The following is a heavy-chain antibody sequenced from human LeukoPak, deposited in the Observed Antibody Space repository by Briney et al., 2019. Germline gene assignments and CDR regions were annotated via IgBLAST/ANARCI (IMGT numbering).Heavy chain of an antibody. CDR3: AKSPDPMVAATTPDY. J-gene: IGHJ4*02. V-gene: IGHV3-30*02. Sequence: PGGSLRLSCAASGFTFISYGMHWVRQAPGKGLEWVTFIRYDGSNKYYADSVKGRFIISRDNSKNTLYLQMNSLRAEDTAVYYCAKSPDPMVAATTPDYWGQGTLVTVSS. CDR1: GFTFISYG. CDR2: IRYDGSNK. D-gene: IGHD2-15*01.